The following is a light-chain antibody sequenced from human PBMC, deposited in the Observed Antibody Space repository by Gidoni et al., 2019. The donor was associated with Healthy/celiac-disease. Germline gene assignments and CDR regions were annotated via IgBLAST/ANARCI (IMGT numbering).Light chain of an antibody. V-gene: IGKV1-33*01. CDR1: QDISNY. CDR3: QQYDNLPPLT. J-gene: IGKJ4*01. CDR2: DAS. Sequence: SPSSLSASVGDRVTITCQASQDISNYLNWYQQKPGKAPKLLIYDASTLETGVPSRFSGGGSGTDFIFTISSLQPEDIATYYCQQYDNLPPLTFGGGTKVEIK.